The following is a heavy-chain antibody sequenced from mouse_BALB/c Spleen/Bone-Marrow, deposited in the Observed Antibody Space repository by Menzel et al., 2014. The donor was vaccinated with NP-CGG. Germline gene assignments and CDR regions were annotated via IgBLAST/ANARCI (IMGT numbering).Heavy chain of an antibody. Sequence: EVKLQESGGGLVQPGGSLKLSCATSGFTFSDYYMFWVRQTPEKRLEWVAYISDGGGSTYYPDTVKGRFTISRDNAKNTLDLQMSRLKSEDTAMYYCARQGYDVAMDYWGQGTSVAVSS. CDR2: ISDGGGST. CDR3: ARQGYDVAMDY. D-gene: IGHD2-14*01. V-gene: IGHV5-12*02. J-gene: IGHJ4*01. CDR1: GFTFSDYY.